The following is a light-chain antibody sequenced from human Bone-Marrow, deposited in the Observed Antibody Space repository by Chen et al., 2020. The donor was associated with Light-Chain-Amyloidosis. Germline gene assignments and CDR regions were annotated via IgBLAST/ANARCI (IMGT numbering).Light chain of an antibody. CDR3: QQYGTSPLA. J-gene: IGKJ4*01. CDR1: QTISSNY. CDR2: GSS. Sequence: ETVLTQSPGTLSLSPGEGANLSCRASQTISSNYLTWYQQKFGQAPRLLIYGSSSRATGIPDRFTGRGSGTDFTLTINRLEPEDFAMYYCQQYGTSPLAFGGGTKVEIK. V-gene: IGKV3-20*01.